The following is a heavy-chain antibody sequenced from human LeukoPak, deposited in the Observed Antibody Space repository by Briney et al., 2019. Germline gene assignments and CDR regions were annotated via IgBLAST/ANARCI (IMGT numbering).Heavy chain of an antibody. V-gene: IGHV1-18*01. Sequence: ASVKVSCKASGSTFTGYGISWVRKAPGQGLEWLGWFSSYNGNTNYAQKLQGRVTMTTDTSTSTAYMELRSLRSDDTAVYYCARDDYGGSPRILGFVDYWGQGTLVTVSS. CDR3: ARDDYGGSPRILGFVDY. D-gene: IGHD4-23*01. CDR1: GSTFTGYG. J-gene: IGHJ4*02. CDR2: FSSYNGNT.